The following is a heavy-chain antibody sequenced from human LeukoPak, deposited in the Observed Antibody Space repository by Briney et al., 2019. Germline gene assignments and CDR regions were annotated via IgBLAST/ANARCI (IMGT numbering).Heavy chain of an antibody. CDR3: AHRRREGTVTTGFDY. Sequence: SGPTLVKPTQTLTLTCTFSGFSLSTSGVGVGWIRQPPGKALGWLALIYWNDDKRYSPSLKSRVTITKDTSKNQVVLTMTNMDPVDTATYYCAHRRREGTVTTGFDYWGQGTLVTVSS. J-gene: IGHJ4*02. V-gene: IGHV2-5*01. CDR1: GFSLSTSGVG. CDR2: IYWNDDK. D-gene: IGHD4-17*01.